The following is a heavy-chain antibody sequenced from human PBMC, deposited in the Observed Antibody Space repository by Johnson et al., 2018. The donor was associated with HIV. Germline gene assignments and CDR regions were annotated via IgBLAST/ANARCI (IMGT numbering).Heavy chain of an antibody. CDR2: IRYDGSNK. V-gene: IGHV3-30*02. CDR3: ARLTLVLDI. D-gene: IGHD4-23*01. Sequence: VQLVESGGGVVQPGGSLRLSCVASGFTFSRYGMHWVRQAPGKGLEWVAFIRYDGSNKYYADSVKGRFTISRDNSKNTLYLQMNSLRAEDTAVYYCARLTLVLDIWGQGTMVTVSS. CDR1: GFTFSRYG. J-gene: IGHJ3*02.